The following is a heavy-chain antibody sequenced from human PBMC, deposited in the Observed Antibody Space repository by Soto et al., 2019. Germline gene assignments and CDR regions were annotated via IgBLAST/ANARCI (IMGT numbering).Heavy chain of an antibody. CDR3: ANDRWDIVVVPAAITYYMDV. J-gene: IGHJ6*03. D-gene: IGHD2-2*01. V-gene: IGHV3-23*01. CDR1: GFTFSSYA. Sequence: GGSLRLSCAASGFTFSSYAMSWVSQAPGKGQEWVSPISGSGGSTYYADSVKGRFTISRDNSKNTLYLQMNSLRAEDTAVYYCANDRWDIVVVPAAITYYMDVWGKGTTVTVSS. CDR2: ISGSGGST.